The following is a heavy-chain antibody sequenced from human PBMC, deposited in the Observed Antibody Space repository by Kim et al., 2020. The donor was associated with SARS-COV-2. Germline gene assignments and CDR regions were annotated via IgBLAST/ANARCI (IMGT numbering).Heavy chain of an antibody. CDR2: ISYDGSNK. J-gene: IGHJ4*01. CDR1: GFTFSSYG. V-gene: IGHV3-30*18. CDR3: AKERGYLQLVEVHGGEDY. D-gene: IGHD6-13*01. Sequence: GGSLRLSCAASGFTFSSYGMHWVRQAPGKGLEWVAVISYDGSNKYYADSVKGRFTISRDNSKNTLYLQMNSLRAEDTAVYYCAKERGYLQLVEVHGGEDYWGHGTLVTVSS.